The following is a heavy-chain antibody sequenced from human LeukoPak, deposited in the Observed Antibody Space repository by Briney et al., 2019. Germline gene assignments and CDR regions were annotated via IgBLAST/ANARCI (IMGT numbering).Heavy chain of an antibody. J-gene: IGHJ6*02. CDR3: AKVVVAATLTHYYYAMDV. D-gene: IGHD2-15*01. CDR2: ISSDGSNK. Sequence: PGGSLRLSCAASKFTFSNYGMHWVRQAPGKGLEWVAVISSDGSNKYYADSVKGRFTISRDNSKNTLYLQMNSLRAEDTAVFYCAKVVVAATLTHYYYAMDVWGQGTTVTVSS. V-gene: IGHV3-30*18. CDR1: KFTFSNYG.